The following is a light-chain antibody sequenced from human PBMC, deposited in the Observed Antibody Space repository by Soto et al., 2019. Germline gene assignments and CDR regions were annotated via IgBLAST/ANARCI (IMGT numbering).Light chain of an antibody. CDR2: DAS. V-gene: IGKV1-5*01. CDR1: QSISSW. Sequence: QMIESRCTMSAAVRDRVTXTCRASQSISSWLAWYQQKPGKDPKILIYDASSLESGVPSRFSGSGSGTEFTLTISSLQPDDFATYYCEQYNSFWTFGQGTKV. CDR3: EQYNSFWT. J-gene: IGKJ1*01.